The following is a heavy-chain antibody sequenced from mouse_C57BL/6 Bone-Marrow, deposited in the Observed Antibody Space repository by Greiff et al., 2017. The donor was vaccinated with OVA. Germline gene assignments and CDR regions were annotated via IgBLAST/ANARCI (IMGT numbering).Heavy chain of an antibody. J-gene: IGHJ3*01. V-gene: IGHV5-12*01. CDR1: GFTFSDYY. Sequence: EVQVVESGGGLVQPGGSLKLSCAASGFTFSDYYMYWVRQTPEKRLEWVAYISNGGGSTYYPDTVKGRFTISRDNAKNTLYLQMSRLKSEDTAMYYCARHAYYSNYDWFAYWGQGTLVTVSA. CDR2: ISNGGGST. CDR3: ARHAYYSNYDWFAY. D-gene: IGHD2-5*01.